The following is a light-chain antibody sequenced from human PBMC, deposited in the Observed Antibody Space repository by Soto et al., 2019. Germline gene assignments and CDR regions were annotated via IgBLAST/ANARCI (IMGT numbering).Light chain of an antibody. J-gene: IGLJ1*01. Sequence: QSVLTQPPSASGTPGQRVAISCSGNSSNIGSNSVYWYQHLPRMAPKLLIYYNNQRPSGVPDRFSGSRSGTSASLAIVGLRSEDEAVYYCAAWDASLSACVFGNGTKLTVL. CDR2: YNN. CDR3: AAWDASLSACV. V-gene: IGLV1-47*02. CDR1: SSNIGSNS.